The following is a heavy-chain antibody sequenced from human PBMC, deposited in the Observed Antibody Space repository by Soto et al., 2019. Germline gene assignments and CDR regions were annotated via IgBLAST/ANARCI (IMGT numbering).Heavy chain of an antibody. V-gene: IGHV1-69*01. CDR2: IIPIYGKA. D-gene: IGHD2-2*01. CDR3: ARSPVSSTSLEIYYYYYYGMDV. CDR1: GGTFSSYA. J-gene: IGHJ6*02. Sequence: QVQLVQSGGEVKKPGSSVKVSCTASGGTFSSYAISWVRQAPGQGLEWMGGIIPIYGKANYAQKFQGRVTISADESTSTAYMELSSLRSEDTAEYCSARSPVSSTSLEIYYYYYYGMDVWGQGTMVTVSS.